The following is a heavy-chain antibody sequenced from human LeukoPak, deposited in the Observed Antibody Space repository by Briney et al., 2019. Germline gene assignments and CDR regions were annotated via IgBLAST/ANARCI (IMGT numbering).Heavy chain of an antibody. V-gene: IGHV3-7*01. CDR1: GFTFSYYW. CDR3: VRLPTVIAGGY. Sequence: HPGGSLRLSCAASGFTFSYYWMTWVRQAPGKGLEWVASIKEDGSEKYYVNSVKGRFTISRDNAKNSLYLQMHSLRAEDTAVYYCVRLPTVIAGGYCGQGTLITVSS. D-gene: IGHD2-21*01. J-gene: IGHJ4*02. CDR2: IKEDGSEK.